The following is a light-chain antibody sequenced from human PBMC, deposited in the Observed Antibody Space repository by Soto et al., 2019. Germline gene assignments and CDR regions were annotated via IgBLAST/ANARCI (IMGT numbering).Light chain of an antibody. V-gene: IGKV1-5*03. CDR2: KAS. CDR1: QTISSW. Sequence: DIQMTQSPSTLSGSVGDRVTITCRASQTISSWLAWYQQKPGKAPKLLIYKASTLKSGVPSRFSGSGSGTDFTLTIRSLQPEDSGTYYCLHDYTYPRTFGQGTKV. J-gene: IGKJ1*01. CDR3: LHDYTYPRT.